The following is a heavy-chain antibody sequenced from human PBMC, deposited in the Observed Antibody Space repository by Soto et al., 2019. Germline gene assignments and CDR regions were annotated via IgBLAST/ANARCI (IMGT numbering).Heavy chain of an antibody. J-gene: IGHJ2*01. V-gene: IGHV4-59*08. Sequence: QVQLQESGPGLVKPSETLSLTCTVSGGSISSYYWSWIRQPPGMGLEWIGYIYYSGSTNYNPSLRIRLTISVDTSKNQFSLQLSSVTAADTAVYYCARFNWYFDLWGRGTLVTVSS. CDR3: ARFNWYFDL. CDR1: GGSISSYY. CDR2: IYYSGST.